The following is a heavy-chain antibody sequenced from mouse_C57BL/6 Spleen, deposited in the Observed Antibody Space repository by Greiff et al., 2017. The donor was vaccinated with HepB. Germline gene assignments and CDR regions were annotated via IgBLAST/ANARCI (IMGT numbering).Heavy chain of an antibody. CDR3: AKTAQAPAWFAY. CDR1: GYAFSSYW. D-gene: IGHD3-2*02. CDR2: IYPGDGDT. V-gene: IGHV1-80*01. Sequence: QVHVKQSGAELVKPGASVKISCKASGYAFSSYWMNWVKQRPGKGLEWIGQIYPGDGDTNYNGKFKGKATLTADKSSSTAYMQLSSLTSEDSAVYFCAKTAQAPAWFAYWGQGTLVTVSA. J-gene: IGHJ3*01.